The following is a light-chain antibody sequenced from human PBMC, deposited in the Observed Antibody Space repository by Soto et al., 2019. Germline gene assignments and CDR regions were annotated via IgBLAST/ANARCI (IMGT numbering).Light chain of an antibody. V-gene: IGKV3-20*01. CDR3: QQYGSSPYT. Sequence: EILLTQSPGTLSLSPGERATLSCRASQSVRNSYLAWYQQKPGQAPRLLIYGASGRATGIPDRFSGSWSGTDFTLTISRLEPEDFAVYYCQQYGSSPYTFGQGTKLEI. CDR1: QSVRNSY. CDR2: GAS. J-gene: IGKJ2*01.